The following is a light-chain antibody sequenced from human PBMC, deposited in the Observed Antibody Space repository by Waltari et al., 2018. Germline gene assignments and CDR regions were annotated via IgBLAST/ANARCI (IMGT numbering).Light chain of an antibody. V-gene: IGLV2-14*03. J-gene: IGLJ3*02. Sequence: QSALTQPDSVSGSPGPSITISCTGINIDFGGLKYVSWYQHRPGEAPKVLIYVVNNRASGVPTRFSGSKSGNSASLTISGLQTEDEADYYCSSYTSSTTGMFGGGTRVTVL. CDR1: NIDFGGLKY. CDR3: SSYTSSTTGM. CDR2: VVN.